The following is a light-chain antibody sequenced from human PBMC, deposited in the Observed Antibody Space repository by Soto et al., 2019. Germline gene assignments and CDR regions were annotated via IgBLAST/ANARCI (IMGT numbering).Light chain of an antibody. CDR3: QQYGSSPPTWT. V-gene: IGKV3-20*01. CDR2: GAS. Sequence: EIVLTQSPGTLSLSPGERATLSCRASQSVSSSYLAWYQQKPGQAPRFLIYGASSRATGIPDRFSGSGSGTDFTLTISRLEPEDFAVYYCQQYGSSPPTWTFGQGTKV. J-gene: IGKJ1*01. CDR1: QSVSSSY.